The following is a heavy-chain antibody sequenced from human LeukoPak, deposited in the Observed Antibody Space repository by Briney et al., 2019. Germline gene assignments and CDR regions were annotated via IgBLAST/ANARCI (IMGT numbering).Heavy chain of an antibody. V-gene: IGHV3-21*01. J-gene: IGHJ4*02. CDR1: GFRFSSYA. CDR3: VTGGVTYYYDSSGLDY. CDR2: ISSSSSYI. D-gene: IGHD3-22*01. Sequence: GGSLRLSCAASGFRFSSYAMNWVRQAPGKGLEWVSSISSSSSYIYYADSVKGRFTISRDNAKNSLYLQMNSLRAEDTAVYYCVTGGVTYYYDSSGLDYWGQGTLVTVSS.